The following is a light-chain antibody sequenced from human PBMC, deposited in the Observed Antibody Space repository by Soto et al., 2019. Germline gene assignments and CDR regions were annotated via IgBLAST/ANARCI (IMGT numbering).Light chain of an antibody. CDR2: GAS. CDR3: QQYNNWPPG. CDR1: QSVSSN. J-gene: IGKJ2*03. Sequence: EIVMTQSPATLSVSPGERATLSCRASQSVSSNLAWYQQKPGQASRLLIYGASTRSTGIPARFSGSGSGTEFTLTISSLQSEDFAVYYCQQYNNWPPGFGQGTKLEIK. V-gene: IGKV3-15*01.